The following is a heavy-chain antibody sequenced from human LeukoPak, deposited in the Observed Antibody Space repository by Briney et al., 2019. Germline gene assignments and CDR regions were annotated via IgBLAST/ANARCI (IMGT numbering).Heavy chain of an antibody. CDR2: IWSDGSNR. J-gene: IGHJ4*02. D-gene: IGHD4-11*01. V-gene: IGHV3-33*06. CDR3: AKDAQRGFDYSNSLDN. Sequence: GTSLRLSCATSGYTFSHYGMHWVRQAPGKGLEWVAVIWSDGSNRYYGDPVKGRFTISRDNFQRTVYLQMNSLRAEDTAVYYCAKDAQRGFDYSNSLDNWGQGTLVTVSS. CDR1: GYTFSHYG.